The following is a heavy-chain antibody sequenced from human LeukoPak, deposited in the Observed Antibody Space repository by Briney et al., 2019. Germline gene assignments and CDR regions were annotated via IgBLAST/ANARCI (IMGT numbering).Heavy chain of an antibody. Sequence: GGSLRLSCEASGLTFSTYAMHWVRQAPGKGLEWVSGISWNSGSIGYADSVKGRFTISRDNAKNSLYLQINSLRAEDTALYYCAKSSSGWYGYFDYWGQGTLVTVSS. CDR2: ISWNSGSI. D-gene: IGHD6-19*01. CDR3: AKSSSGWYGYFDY. J-gene: IGHJ4*02. V-gene: IGHV3-9*01. CDR1: GLTFSTYA.